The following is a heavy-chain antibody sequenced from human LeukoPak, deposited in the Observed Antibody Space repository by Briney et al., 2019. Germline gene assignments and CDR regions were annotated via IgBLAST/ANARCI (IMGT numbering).Heavy chain of an antibody. CDR2: ISGSNSYI. V-gene: IGHV3-21*01. D-gene: IGHD1-1*01. CDR1: GFTFSSYT. CDR3: ARALTTLTYDGY. Sequence: PGGSLRLSCAASGFTFSSYTMHWIRQAPGKGLEWVSSISGSNSYIFYADSVKGRFTVSRDNAKDSLYLQMNSLRAEDTAVYYCARALTTLTYDGYWGQGTLVTVSS. J-gene: IGHJ4*02.